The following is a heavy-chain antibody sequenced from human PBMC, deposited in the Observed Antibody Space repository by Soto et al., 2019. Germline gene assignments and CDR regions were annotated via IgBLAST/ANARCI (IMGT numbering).Heavy chain of an antibody. Sequence: LSLTCAVYGGSFSGYYWSWIRQPPGKGLEWIGEINHSGSTNYNPSLKSRVTISVDTSKNQFSLKLSSVTAADTAVYYCARGRPYYDFWSGYYGFDYWGQGTLVTVSS. D-gene: IGHD3-3*01. V-gene: IGHV4-34*01. J-gene: IGHJ4*02. CDR3: ARGRPYYDFWSGYYGFDY. CDR1: GGSFSGYY. CDR2: INHSGST.